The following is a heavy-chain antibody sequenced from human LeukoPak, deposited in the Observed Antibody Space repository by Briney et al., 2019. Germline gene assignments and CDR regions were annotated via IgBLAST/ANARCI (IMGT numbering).Heavy chain of an antibody. CDR1: EFSFVDNA. V-gene: IGHV3-49*03. Sequence: GGSLRLSCTASEFSFVDNAMGWFRQAPGKGLELVGFIRSKEYGGTIEYAASVKGRFTISRDDARGSAFLLMNSLKIEDTAVYYCARDRGVGYPIPWRGGLYNFDYWSQGTLVTVSS. D-gene: IGHD2-2*03. CDR3: ARDRGVGYPIPWRGGLYNFDY. J-gene: IGHJ4*02. CDR2: IRSKEYGGTI.